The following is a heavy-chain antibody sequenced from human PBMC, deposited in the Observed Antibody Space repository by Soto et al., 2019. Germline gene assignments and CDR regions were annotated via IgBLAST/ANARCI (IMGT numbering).Heavy chain of an antibody. J-gene: IGHJ4*02. CDR2: ISYDGSNK. D-gene: IGHD6-19*01. V-gene: IGHV3-30-3*01. Sequence: QVQLVESGGGVVQPGRSLRLSCAASGFTFSSYAMHCVRQAPGKGLEWVAVISYDGSNKYYADSVKGRFTISRDNSKNTLYLQMNSLRAEDTAVYYCARDRSSGCTDYWGQGTLVTVSS. CDR3: ARDRSSGCTDY. CDR1: GFTFSSYA.